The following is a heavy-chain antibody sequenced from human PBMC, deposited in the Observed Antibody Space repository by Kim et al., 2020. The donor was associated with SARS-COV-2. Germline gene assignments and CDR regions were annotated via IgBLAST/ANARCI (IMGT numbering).Heavy chain of an antibody. D-gene: IGHD5-18*01. V-gene: IGHV1-24*01. Sequence: ASVKVSCKVSGYTLTELSMHWVRQAPGKGLEWMGGFDPEDGETIYAQKFQGRVTMTEDTSTDTAYMELSSLRSEDTAVYYCATPGRGYSYGYAAFDYWGQGTLVTVSS. J-gene: IGHJ4*02. CDR3: ATPGRGYSYGYAAFDY. CDR1: GYTLTELS. CDR2: FDPEDGET.